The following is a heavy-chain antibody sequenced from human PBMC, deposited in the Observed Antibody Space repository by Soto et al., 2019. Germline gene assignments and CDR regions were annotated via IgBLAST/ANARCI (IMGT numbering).Heavy chain of an antibody. Sequence: GASVKVSCKASGFTFTRSAMQWVRQARGQRLEWIGWIVVGSGNTNYAQKFQERVTITRDMSTSTAYMELSSLRFEDTAVYYCAADRECSSTSCYPYNFDSWGQGTLVTVSS. CDR2: IVVGSGNT. D-gene: IGHD2-2*01. CDR1: GFTFTRSA. V-gene: IGHV1-58*02. J-gene: IGHJ4*02. CDR3: AADRECSSTSCYPYNFDS.